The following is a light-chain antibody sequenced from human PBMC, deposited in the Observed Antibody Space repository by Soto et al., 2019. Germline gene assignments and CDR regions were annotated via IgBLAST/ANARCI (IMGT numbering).Light chain of an antibody. CDR1: HTNGIT. V-gene: IGKV1-33*01. CDR2: GGT. Sequence: DIQMTQSPPSLSASVEDNVTNPSQPSHTNGITVRWFQQKPAKAPEHWVYGGTDLHAGVPSRFSGGGSGTDFTVANSRLHPEMVGTFYCQKYDYPPPGAFG. J-gene: IGKJ3*01. CDR3: QKYDYPPPGA.